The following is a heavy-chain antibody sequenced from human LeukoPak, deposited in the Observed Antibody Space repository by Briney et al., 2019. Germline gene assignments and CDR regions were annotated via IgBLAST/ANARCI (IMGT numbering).Heavy chain of an antibody. Sequence: ASVKVSCKASGYTFTGYYMHWVRQAPGQGLEWMGGFDPEDGETIYAQKFQGRVTMTEDTSTDTAYMELSSLRSEDTAVYYCATAGDLFTSYYFDYWGQGTLVTVSS. J-gene: IGHJ4*02. D-gene: IGHD3-10*01. CDR3: ATAGDLFTSYYFDY. V-gene: IGHV1-24*01. CDR2: FDPEDGET. CDR1: GYTFTGYY.